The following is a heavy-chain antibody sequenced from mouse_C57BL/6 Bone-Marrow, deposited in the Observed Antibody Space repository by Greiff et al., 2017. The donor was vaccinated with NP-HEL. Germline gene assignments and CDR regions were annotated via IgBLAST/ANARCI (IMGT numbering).Heavy chain of an antibody. CDR2: IHPNSGST. CDR3: ARFPHYYGSSRDY. CDR1: GYTFTSYW. D-gene: IGHD1-1*01. V-gene: IGHV1-64*01. J-gene: IGHJ2*01. Sequence: QVQLKQPGAELVKPGASVKLSCKASGYTFTSYWMHWVKQRPGQGLEWIGMIHPNSGSTNYNEKFKSKATLTVDKSSSTAYMQLSSLTSEDSAIYYCARFPHYYGSSRDYWGQGTTLTVSS.